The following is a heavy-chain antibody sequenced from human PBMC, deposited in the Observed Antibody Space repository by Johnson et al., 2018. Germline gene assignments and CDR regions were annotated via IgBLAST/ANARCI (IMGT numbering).Heavy chain of an antibody. CDR2: INQSGRT. D-gene: IGHD2-21*02. Sequence: QVQLQQWGAGLLRPSETLSLTCAVYGGSFVGYYWSWIRQPPGKGLEWIGEINQSGRTNYNPSLKSRVTISVDTSKNQFSLKLTSVTAADTAVYDCAREELVYCGGDCYSGYFHHWGEGTLVTVSP. J-gene: IGHJ1*01. CDR3: AREELVYCGGDCYSGYFHH. CDR1: GGSFVGYY. V-gene: IGHV4-34*01.